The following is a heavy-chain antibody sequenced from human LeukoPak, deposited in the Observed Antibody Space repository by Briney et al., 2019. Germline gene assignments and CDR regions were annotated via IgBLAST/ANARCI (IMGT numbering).Heavy chain of an antibody. J-gene: IGHJ4*02. CDR3: ARRGSGSWWVFDY. Sequence: SETLSLTCTVSGASISSYYWSWIRQPPGKGLEWIGYIYYSGSTNYNPSLKSRVTISVGTSKNQFSLKLSSVTAADTAVYYCARRGSGSWWVFDYWGQGTLVTVSS. D-gene: IGHD6-19*01. CDR2: IYYSGST. CDR1: GASISSYY. V-gene: IGHV4-59*01.